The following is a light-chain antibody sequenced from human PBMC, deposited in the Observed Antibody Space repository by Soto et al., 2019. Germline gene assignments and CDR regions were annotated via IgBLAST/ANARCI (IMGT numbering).Light chain of an antibody. Sequence: QSPLTQPASVSGSPGQSITISCTGTSSDVGNYNYVSWYQHHPGKAPKLMIYEVSYRPSGVSVRFSGSKSGNTASLTISGLQAEDEANYYCSSYTTSRTWVFGGGTKVTVL. CDR3: SSYTTSRTWV. CDR2: EVS. V-gene: IGLV2-14*01. J-gene: IGLJ3*02. CDR1: SSDVGNYNY.